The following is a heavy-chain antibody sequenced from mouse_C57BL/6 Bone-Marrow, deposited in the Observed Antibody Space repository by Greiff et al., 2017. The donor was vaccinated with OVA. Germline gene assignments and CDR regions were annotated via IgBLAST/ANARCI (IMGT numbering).Heavy chain of an antibody. CDR1: GYTFTSYW. CDR3: ARRRGTVYYFDY. V-gene: IGHV1-72*01. CDR2: IDPNSGGT. Sequence: VKLMESGAELVKPGASVKLSCKASGYTFTSYWMHWVKQRPGRGLEWIGRIDPNSGGTKYNEKFKSKATLTVDKPSSTAYMQLSSLTSEDSAVYYCARRRGTVYYFDYWGQGTTLTVSS. J-gene: IGHJ2*01. D-gene: IGHD3-3*01.